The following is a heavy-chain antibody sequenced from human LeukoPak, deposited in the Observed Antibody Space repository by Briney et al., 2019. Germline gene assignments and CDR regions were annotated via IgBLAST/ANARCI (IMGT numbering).Heavy chain of an antibody. CDR2: FDPEDGET. CDR1: GYTLTELS. D-gene: IGHD6-19*01. CDR3: ATFRAPDSSGWYYFDY. Sequence: ASVKVSCKVSGYTLTELSMHWVRQAPGKGFEWMGGFDPEDGETIYAQKFQGRVTMTEDTSTDTAYMELSSLRSEDTAVYYCATFRAPDSSGWYYFDYWGQGTLVTVSS. J-gene: IGHJ4*02. V-gene: IGHV1-24*01.